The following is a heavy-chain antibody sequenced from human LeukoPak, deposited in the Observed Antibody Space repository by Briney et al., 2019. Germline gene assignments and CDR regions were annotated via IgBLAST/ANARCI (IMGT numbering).Heavy chain of an antibody. V-gene: IGHV3-21*01. CDR3: ARDSLVVPAAVGNLDY. J-gene: IGHJ4*02. CDR2: ISSSSSYI. D-gene: IGHD2-2*01. Sequence: PGGSLRLSCAASGFTLSSYSMNWVRQAPGKGLEWVSSISSSSSYIYYADSVKGRFTISRDNAKNSLYLQMNSLRAEDTAVYYCARDSLVVPAAVGNLDYWGQGTLVTVSS. CDR1: GFTLSSYS.